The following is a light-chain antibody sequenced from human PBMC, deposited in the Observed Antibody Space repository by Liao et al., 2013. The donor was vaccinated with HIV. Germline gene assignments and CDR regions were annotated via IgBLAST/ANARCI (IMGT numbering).Light chain of an antibody. CDR2: KDS. Sequence: SYELTQPPSVSVSPGQTARITCSGDALPKQYAYWYQQKPGQAPVLVIYKDSERPSGIPERFSGSNSGNTATLTISGTQAMDEADYYCQAWDFNTNYVFGAGTKVSVL. CDR1: ALPKQY. CDR3: QAWDFNTNYV. J-gene: IGLJ1*01. V-gene: IGLV3-25*02.